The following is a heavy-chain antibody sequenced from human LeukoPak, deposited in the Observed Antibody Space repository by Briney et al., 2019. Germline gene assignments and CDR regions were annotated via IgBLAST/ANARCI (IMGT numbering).Heavy chain of an antibody. V-gene: IGHV4-4*07. CDR3: ARDTVSRVPLRFDP. CDR2: IYTSGST. CDR1: GGSISGYC. D-gene: IGHD2-8*01. Sequence: SETLSLTCTVSGGSISGYCWSWIRQPAGKGLEWIGRIYTSGSTNYNPSLKSRVTMSVDTSKNQFSLKLTSVTAADTAVYYCARDTVSRVPLRFDPWGQGTLVTVSS. J-gene: IGHJ5*02.